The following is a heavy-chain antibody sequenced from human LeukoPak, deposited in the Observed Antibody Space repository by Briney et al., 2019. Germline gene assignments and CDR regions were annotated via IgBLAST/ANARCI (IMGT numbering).Heavy chain of an antibody. Sequence: SETLSLTCTVSGGSISSGSYYWSWIRQPAGKGLEWIGRIYTSGSTNYNPSLKSRVTISLDTSKKQFSLKLSSVTAADTAVYYCARTAKNDCSGGTCYSWGGWFDPWGQGTLVTVSS. V-gene: IGHV4-61*02. D-gene: IGHD2-15*01. CDR3: ARTAKNDCSGGTCYSWGGWFDP. CDR1: GGSISSGSYY. J-gene: IGHJ5*02. CDR2: IYTSGST.